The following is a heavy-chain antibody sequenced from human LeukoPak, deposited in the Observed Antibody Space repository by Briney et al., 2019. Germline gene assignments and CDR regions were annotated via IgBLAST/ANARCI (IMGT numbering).Heavy chain of an antibody. Sequence: ASVKVSCKASGYTFTSYGISWVRQATGQGLEWMGWMNPNSGNTGYAQKFQGRVTMTRNTSISTAYMELSSLRSEDTAVYYCARVTQGYLVGGSYSGMDVWGQGTTVTVSS. V-gene: IGHV1-8*02. CDR3: ARVTQGYLVGGSYSGMDV. J-gene: IGHJ6*02. D-gene: IGHD1-26*01. CDR2: MNPNSGNT. CDR1: GYTFTSYG.